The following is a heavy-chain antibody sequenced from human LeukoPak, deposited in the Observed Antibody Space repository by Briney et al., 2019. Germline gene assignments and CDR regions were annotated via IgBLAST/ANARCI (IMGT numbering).Heavy chain of an antibody. J-gene: IGHJ4*02. Sequence: GGSLRLSCAASGFTFSSYWMSWVRQSPGRGVEWVANIKQDGREKYYVDSVKGRFTISRDNAKNSLYLQMNSLRAEDTAVYYCARDSDDCTNRVCYPTYFDYWGQGTLVTVSS. V-gene: IGHV3-7*01. D-gene: IGHD2-8*01. CDR3: ARDSDDCTNRVCYPTYFDY. CDR2: IKQDGREK. CDR1: GFTFSSYW.